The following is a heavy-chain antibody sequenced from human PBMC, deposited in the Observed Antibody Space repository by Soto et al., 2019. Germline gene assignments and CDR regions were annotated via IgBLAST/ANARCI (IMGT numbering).Heavy chain of an antibody. V-gene: IGHV3-23*01. D-gene: IGHD5-18*01. J-gene: IGHJ4*02. CDR1: GFTFSSYA. CDR3: AKDGLGAYSYGSYYFDY. CDR2: ISTSGGST. Sequence: EVQRLESGGGLVQPGGSLRLSCAASGFTFSSYAMSWVRQAPGKGLEWVSTISTSGGSTYYADSVKGRFTISRDNSKNTLYLQMNSLRAEDTAVYYCAKDGLGAYSYGSYYFDYWGQGTLVTVSS.